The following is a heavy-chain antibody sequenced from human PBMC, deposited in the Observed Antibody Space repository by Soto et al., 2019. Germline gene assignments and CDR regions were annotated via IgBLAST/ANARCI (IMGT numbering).Heavy chain of an antibody. V-gene: IGHV3-23*01. CDR3: AKDAPGGIRYLGGPFDY. CDR1: GFTFSSYA. CDR2: ISGSGGST. D-gene: IGHD3-16*01. Sequence: GGSLRLSCAASGFTFSSYAMSWVRQAPGKGLEWVSAISGSGGSTYYADSVKGRFTISRDNSKNTLYLQMNSLRAEDTAVYYCAKDAPGGIRYLGGPFDYWGQGTLVTVSS. J-gene: IGHJ4*02.